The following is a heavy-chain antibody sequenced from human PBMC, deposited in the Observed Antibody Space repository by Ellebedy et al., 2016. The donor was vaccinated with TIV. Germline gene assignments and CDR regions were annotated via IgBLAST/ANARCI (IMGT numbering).Heavy chain of an antibody. Sequence: GESLKISXKGSGYSFTSYWIGWVRQTPGKGLEWMGIIYPGDCDTRYSPSFQGQVTMSADKSISTAYVQWSSLKASDTAMYYCARRYYYGSGTYLDYWGQGTLVTVSS. V-gene: IGHV5-51*01. CDR2: IYPGDCDT. CDR1: GYSFTSYW. D-gene: IGHD3-10*01. CDR3: ARRYYYGSGTYLDY. J-gene: IGHJ4*02.